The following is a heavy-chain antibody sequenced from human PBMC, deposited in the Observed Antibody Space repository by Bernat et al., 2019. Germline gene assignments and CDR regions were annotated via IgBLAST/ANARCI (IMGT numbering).Heavy chain of an antibody. CDR1: GFTFRNYG. Sequence: QVQLVESGGGVVQPGRSLWLSCGASGFTFRNYGMHWVRQAPGKGLEWVAIVWYDGSRQYYADSVKGRFTISRDNSKNTVSLQMSSLRDEDTAVYYCARGGLGAAAIDYWGQGSVVTVSS. CDR3: ARGGLGAAAIDY. D-gene: IGHD2-2*01. CDR2: VWYDGSRQ. V-gene: IGHV3-33*01. J-gene: IGHJ4*02.